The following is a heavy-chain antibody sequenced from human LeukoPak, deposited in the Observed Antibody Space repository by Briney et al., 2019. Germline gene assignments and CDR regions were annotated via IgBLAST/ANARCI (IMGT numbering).Heavy chain of an antibody. CDR3: ASGYCSSTSCHSGYFQH. D-gene: IGHD2-2*01. CDR1: GGSFSGYY. CDR2: INHSGST. J-gene: IGHJ1*01. V-gene: IGHV4-34*01. Sequence: SETLSLTCAVYGGSFSGYYWSWIRQPPGKGLEWIGEINHSGSTNYNPSLKSRVTISVDTSKNQFSLKLSSATAADTAVYYCASGYCSSTSCHSGYFQHWGQGTLVTVSS.